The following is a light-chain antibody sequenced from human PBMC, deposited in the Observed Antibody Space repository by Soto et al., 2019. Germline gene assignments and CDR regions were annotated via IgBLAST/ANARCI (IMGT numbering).Light chain of an antibody. CDR3: QQYDRSSPMYI. J-gene: IGKJ2*01. CDR2: GAS. Sequence: EIVLTQSPGTLSLSPGERAALSCRASQSVSSSYLAWYQQKPGQAPRLLIYGASSRATGIPDRFSGSVSGTDFTLNISRLEPEDFAVYYCQQYDRSSPMYIFGHGTKLEIK. CDR1: QSVSSSY. V-gene: IGKV3-20*01.